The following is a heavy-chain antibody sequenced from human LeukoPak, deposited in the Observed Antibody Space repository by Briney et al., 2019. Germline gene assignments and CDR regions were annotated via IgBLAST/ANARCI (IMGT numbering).Heavy chain of an antibody. CDR2: IRSKAYGGTT. CDR1: GFIFGDYA. CDR3: TRGVPDYDDYVYYYYGVDV. V-gene: IGHV3-49*03. D-gene: IGHD4-17*01. Sequence: PGGSLRLSCTASGFIFGDYAMNWFRQAPGKGLEWVGFIRSKAYGGTTQYAASVKGRFTISRDDSKSIAYLQMNSLKTEDTALYYCTRGVPDYDDYVYYYYGVDVWGQGTTVTVSS. J-gene: IGHJ6*02.